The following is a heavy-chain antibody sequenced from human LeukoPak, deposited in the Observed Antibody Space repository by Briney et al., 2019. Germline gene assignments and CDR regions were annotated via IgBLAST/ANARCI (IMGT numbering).Heavy chain of an antibody. V-gene: IGHV1-8*01. CDR1: GYTFTSYD. CDR3: TTPDYYYYGMDV. D-gene: IGHD1-14*01. Sequence: ASVKVSCKASGYTFTSYDINWVRQATGQGLEWMGWMNPNGGNTGYAQKFQGRVTMTRNTSISTAYMELSSLRSEDTAVYYCTTPDYYYYGMDVWGQGTTVTVSS. J-gene: IGHJ6*02. CDR2: MNPNGGNT.